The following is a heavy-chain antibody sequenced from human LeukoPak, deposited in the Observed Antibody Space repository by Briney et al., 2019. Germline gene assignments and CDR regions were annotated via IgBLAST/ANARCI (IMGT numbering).Heavy chain of an antibody. Sequence: PSETLSLTCSVSDDSITMYYWTWIRQPPGKGLEWIGYVDHTGSTNFNPSLNGRVSISRDTSKNLFSLRLRSVTAADTAVYYCARTAEEYYGSGKFRKYYSYYYYMDVWGKGTTVTVSS. D-gene: IGHD3-10*01. CDR1: DDSITMYY. J-gene: IGHJ6*03. V-gene: IGHV4-59*01. CDR2: VDHTGST. CDR3: ARTAEEYYGSGKFRKYYSYYYYMDV.